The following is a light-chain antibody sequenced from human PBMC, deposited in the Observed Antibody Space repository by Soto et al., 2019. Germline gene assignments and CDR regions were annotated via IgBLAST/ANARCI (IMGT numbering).Light chain of an antibody. Sequence: EIVMTQSPATLSVSPGERATLSCRASQSVSSNLAWYQQKPGQAPRLLIYGASIRATGIPARFSGSGSGTDFTLTISRLEPEDFAVYYCQQYGSSPPTFGQGTKVDI. CDR1: QSVSSN. J-gene: IGKJ1*01. CDR2: GAS. V-gene: IGKV3-20*01. CDR3: QQYGSSPPT.